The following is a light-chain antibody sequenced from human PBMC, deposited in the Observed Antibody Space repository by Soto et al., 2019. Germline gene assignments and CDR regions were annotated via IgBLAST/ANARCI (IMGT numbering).Light chain of an antibody. CDR3: QQCNSYPWT. J-gene: IGKJ1*01. CDR2: KAS. Sequence: DIQMTQSPSTLSASVGDRVTITCRASQSISSWLAWYQQKPGKAPKLLIYKASSLESGVPSRFSGSGSGTEFTLTISILQPDDFASYYCQQCNSYPWTFGQGTKVEIK. CDR1: QSISSW. V-gene: IGKV1-5*03.